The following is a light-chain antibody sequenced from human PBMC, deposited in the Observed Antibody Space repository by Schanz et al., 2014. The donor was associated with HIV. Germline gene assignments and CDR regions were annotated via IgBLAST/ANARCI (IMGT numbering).Light chain of an antibody. CDR1: SSDIGPYNC. CDR2: GVD. Sequence: QSALTQPASVSGSPGQSISISCTGTSSDIGPYNCVSWYQQRPGKAPKLVISGVDYRPSGVSSRFSGSKSGSAASLTISGLQAEDEADYYCCSYESNSRNVVFGGGTKLTVL. CDR3: CSYESNSRNVV. V-gene: IGLV2-14*03. J-gene: IGLJ2*01.